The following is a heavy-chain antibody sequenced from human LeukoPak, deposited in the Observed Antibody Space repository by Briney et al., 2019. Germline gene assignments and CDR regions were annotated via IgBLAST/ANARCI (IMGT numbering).Heavy chain of an antibody. CDR3: AKDRASSGYYYDY. CDR2: ISGSGGST. V-gene: IGHV3-23*01. CDR1: GFTFSSYG. D-gene: IGHD3-22*01. Sequence: GGSLRLSCAASGFTFSSYGMSWVRQAPGKGLEWVSAISGSGGSTYYADSVKGRFTISRDNFRNTLYLQMNSLRGDDTAVYYCAKDRASSGYYYDYWGQGTLVTVSS. J-gene: IGHJ4*02.